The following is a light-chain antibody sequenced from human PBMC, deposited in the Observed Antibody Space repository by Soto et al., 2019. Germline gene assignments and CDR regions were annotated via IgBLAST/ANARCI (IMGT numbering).Light chain of an antibody. J-gene: IGKJ1*01. Sequence: DVQVTQSPSSLSASVGDRATITCRSSQTIRNFLNWYQQKPGKVPNVLIYAVSNLRSGVPSRFSGSGSGTDFTLTISSLQPEDFATYYCQQSYSTPGTFGQGTKVELK. CDR1: QTIRNF. V-gene: IGKV1-39*01. CDR2: AVS. CDR3: QQSYSTPGT.